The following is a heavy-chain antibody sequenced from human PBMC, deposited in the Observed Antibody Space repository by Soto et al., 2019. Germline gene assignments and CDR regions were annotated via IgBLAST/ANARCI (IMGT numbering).Heavy chain of an antibody. Sequence: EVQLLESEGGLVQPGGSLRLSCAASGFTFSSYAISWVRQAPGKGLEWVSAISGSGGATYYADSVKGRFTISRDNSKKTVYLQMNSLRGEDTAVYFCAKDQVAVAGSTFDYWGHGTRVTVSS. D-gene: IGHD6-19*01. CDR2: ISGSGGAT. V-gene: IGHV3-23*01. CDR1: GFTFSSYA. CDR3: AKDQVAVAGSTFDY. J-gene: IGHJ4*01.